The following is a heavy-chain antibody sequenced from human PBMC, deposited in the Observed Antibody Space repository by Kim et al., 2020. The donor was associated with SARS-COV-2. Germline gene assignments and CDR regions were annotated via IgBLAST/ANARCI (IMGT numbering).Heavy chain of an antibody. V-gene: IGHV3-49*04. CDR3: TRVDSESGYDSSCY. J-gene: IGHJ4*02. Sequence: GGSLRLSCTASGFTFGDYAMSWVRQAPGKGLEWVGFIRSKAYGGTTEYAASVKGRFTISRDDSKSIAYLQMNSLKTEDTAVYYCTRVDSESGYDSSCYWGQGTLVTVSS. D-gene: IGHD3-22*01. CDR2: IRSKAYGGTT. CDR1: GFTFGDYA.